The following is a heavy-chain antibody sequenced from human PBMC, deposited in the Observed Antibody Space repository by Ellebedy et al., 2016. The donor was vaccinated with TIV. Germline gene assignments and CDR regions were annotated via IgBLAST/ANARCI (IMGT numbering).Heavy chain of an antibody. CDR1: GYTFTGYY. CDR3: AREASDTAMVAPTDYYYYGMDV. V-gene: IGHV1-2*02. D-gene: IGHD5-18*01. Sequence: ASVKVSXKASGYTFTGYYMHWVRQAPGQGLEWMGWINPNSGGTNYAQKFQGRVTMTRDTSISTAYMELSRLRSDDTAVYYCAREASDTAMVAPTDYYYYGMDVWGQGTTVTVSS. J-gene: IGHJ6*02. CDR2: INPNSGGT.